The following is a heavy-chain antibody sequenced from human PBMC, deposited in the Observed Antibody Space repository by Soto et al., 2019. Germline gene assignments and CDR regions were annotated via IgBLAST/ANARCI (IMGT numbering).Heavy chain of an antibody. CDR2: ISSSSSYI. Sequence: EVQLVESGGGLVKPGGSLRLSCAASGFTFSSYSMNWVRQAPGKGLEWVSSISSSSSYIYYADSVKGRFTISRDNAKNALYLQMNSLRAEDTAVYYCARDFDGALYGDYGLCGEEFDYWGQGTLVTVSS. D-gene: IGHD4-17*01. V-gene: IGHV3-21*06. CDR3: ARDFDGALYGDYGLCGEEFDY. CDR1: GFTFSSYS. J-gene: IGHJ4*02.